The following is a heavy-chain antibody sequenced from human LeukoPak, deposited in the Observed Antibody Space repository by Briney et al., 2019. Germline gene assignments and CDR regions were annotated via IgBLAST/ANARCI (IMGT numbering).Heavy chain of an antibody. CDR3: AREIGTTVVTTAFDI. CDR1: GYTFTSYA. V-gene: IGHV1-3*01. J-gene: IGHJ3*02. CDR2: INAGNGNT. Sequence: ASVKVSCKASGYTFTSYAMHWVRQAPGQRLEWVGWINAGNGNTKYSQKFQGRVTITRDTSASTAYMELSSLRSEDTAVYYCAREIGTTVVTTAFDIWGQGTMVTVSS. D-gene: IGHD4-23*01.